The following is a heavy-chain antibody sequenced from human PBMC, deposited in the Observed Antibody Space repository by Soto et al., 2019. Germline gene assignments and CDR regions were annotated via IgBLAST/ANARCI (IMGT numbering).Heavy chain of an antibody. Sequence: QVQLQESDPGLVKPSETLSLTCTVSGGSISSYYWSWIRQPPGKGLEWIGYIYYNGNTNYNPSLKSRVTISVDTSKNQFSLKLSSVTAADTAVYYCARDGYTVTPNYYYGMDVWGQGTTVTVSS. D-gene: IGHD4-4*01. CDR2: IYYNGNT. CDR1: GGSISSYY. CDR3: ARDGYTVTPNYYYGMDV. V-gene: IGHV4-59*01. J-gene: IGHJ6*02.